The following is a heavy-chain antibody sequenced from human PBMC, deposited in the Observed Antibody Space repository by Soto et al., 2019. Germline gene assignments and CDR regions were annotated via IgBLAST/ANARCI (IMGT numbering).Heavy chain of an antibody. CDR2: ISASGDNT. D-gene: IGHD3-10*01. CDR3: ARDSGYGSRASVNHYLDY. V-gene: IGHV3-23*01. J-gene: IGHJ4*01. Sequence: GGSLRLSCASSEFTFSDYAMSCVRQAPGKGLDWVSGISASGDNTYSADSVKGRFTTSRDNAKNALYLQMDSLRAEDTAVYYCARDSGYGSRASVNHYLDYWGQGTLVTVSS. CDR1: EFTFSDYA.